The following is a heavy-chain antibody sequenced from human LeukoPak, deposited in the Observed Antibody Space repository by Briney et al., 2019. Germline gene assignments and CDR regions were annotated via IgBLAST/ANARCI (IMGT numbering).Heavy chain of an antibody. J-gene: IGHJ5*02. Sequence: ASVKVSCKVSGYTLTELSMHWVRQAPGKGLEWMGGFDPEVGKTIYAQKFQGRVTMTTDTSTSTAYMELRSLRSDDTAVYYCARATTSSNWFDPWGQGTLVTVSS. V-gene: IGHV1-24*01. CDR3: ARATTSSNWFDP. CDR1: GYTLTELS. CDR2: FDPEVGKT. D-gene: IGHD1-7*01.